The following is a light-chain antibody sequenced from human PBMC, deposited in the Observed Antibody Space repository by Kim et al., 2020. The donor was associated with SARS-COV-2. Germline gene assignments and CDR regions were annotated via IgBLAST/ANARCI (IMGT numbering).Light chain of an antibody. V-gene: IGLV2-23*01. CDR3: CSYAGRYV. CDR2: EGS. CDR1: SSDVGSYNL. Sequence: VLGSPGQSITISCTGTSSDVGSYNLVSWYQQHPGKAPKLMIYEGSKRPSGVSNRFSGSTASLTISGLQPEDEADYYCCSYAGRYVFGSGTKVTVL. J-gene: IGLJ1*01.